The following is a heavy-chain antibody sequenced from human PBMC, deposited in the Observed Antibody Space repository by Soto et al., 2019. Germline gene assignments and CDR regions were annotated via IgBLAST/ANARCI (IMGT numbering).Heavy chain of an antibody. CDR3: AKGRSYYYYYGVDV. CDR1: EFSFDDYA. Sequence: GGSLRLSCAASEFSFDDYAMGWVRQAPGKGLEWVSDIIDSGGSTYYADSVKGRFTISRDNSKSTLYLQMNSLRAEDTALYYCAKGRSYYYYYGVDVWGQGTTVTVSS. J-gene: IGHJ6*02. CDR2: IIDSGGST. V-gene: IGHV3-23*01.